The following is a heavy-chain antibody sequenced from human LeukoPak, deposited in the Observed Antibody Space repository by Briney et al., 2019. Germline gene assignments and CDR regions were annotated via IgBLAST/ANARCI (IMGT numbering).Heavy chain of an antibody. CDR1: GFTFSSYW. V-gene: IGHV3-74*01. Sequence: GGSLRLSCATSGFTFSSYWMHWVRQAPGKGLVWVSRINSDGSSTSYADSVKGRFTISRDNAKNTLYLQMNSLRAEDTAVYYCARDETNYYDSSGYYYFHNWGQGTLVTVSS. J-gene: IGHJ1*01. CDR2: INSDGSST. D-gene: IGHD3-22*01. CDR3: ARDETNYYDSSGYYYFHN.